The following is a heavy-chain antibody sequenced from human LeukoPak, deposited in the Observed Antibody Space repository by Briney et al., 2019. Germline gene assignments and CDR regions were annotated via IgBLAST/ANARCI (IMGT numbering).Heavy chain of an antibody. D-gene: IGHD1-26*01. J-gene: IGHJ5*02. Sequence: GASVKVSCKASGYTFTGYYMHWVRQAPGQGLEWMGWINPNSGGTNYAQKFQGRVTMTRDTSISTAYMELSRLRSDDTAVYYCARGVGATGNWFDPWGQGTLVTVSP. CDR1: GYTFTGYY. V-gene: IGHV1-2*02. CDR2: INPNSGGT. CDR3: ARGVGATGNWFDP.